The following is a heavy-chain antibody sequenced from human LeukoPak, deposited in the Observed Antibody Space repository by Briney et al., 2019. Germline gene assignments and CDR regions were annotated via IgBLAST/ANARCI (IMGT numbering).Heavy chain of an antibody. J-gene: IGHJ4*02. V-gene: IGHV3-23*01. CDR1: GCTFSSYS. Sequence: GGSLRLSCAASGCTFSSYSMGWVRQAPGKWLGWVSAISGSGGSTYYADSVKGRFTISRDNSKNTLYLQMNSLRAEDTAVYYCAKDPYGSGSYFYWGQGTLVTVSS. CDR2: ISGSGGST. D-gene: IGHD3-10*01. CDR3: AKDPYGSGSYFY.